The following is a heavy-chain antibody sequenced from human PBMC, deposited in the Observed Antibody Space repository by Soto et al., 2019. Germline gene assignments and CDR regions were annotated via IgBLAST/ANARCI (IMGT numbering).Heavy chain of an antibody. CDR3: ARDTDRQQLGGNYYYILDV. J-gene: IGHJ6*02. CDR2: IMPVFATP. CDR1: GGTFSTSA. V-gene: IGHV1-69*12. Sequence: QVQLMQSGAEVKKPGSSVKVSCKASGGTFSTSAISWVRQAPGEGLEWVGGIMPVFATPDYAQKFQGRVTISADASTTTAYLELTSLTTDDTAVYYCARDTDRQQLGGNYYYILDVWGQGTAITVSS. D-gene: IGHD3-3*02.